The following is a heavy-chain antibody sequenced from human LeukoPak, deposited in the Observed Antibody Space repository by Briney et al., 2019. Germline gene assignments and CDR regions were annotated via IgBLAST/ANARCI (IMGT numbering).Heavy chain of an antibody. CDR2: ISGSGASR. D-gene: IGHD3-16*01. V-gene: IGHV3-23*01. CDR3: AQEGFSGGYDH. CDR1: GFTFSSYA. Sequence: GGSLSLSCAASGFTFSSYAMSWVRQAPGKGLEWVSGISGSGASRYDADSVKGRVTISRDNSKNTLYLQMNRLRADDTAVYYCAQEGFSGGYDHWGQGTLVTVSS. J-gene: IGHJ5*02.